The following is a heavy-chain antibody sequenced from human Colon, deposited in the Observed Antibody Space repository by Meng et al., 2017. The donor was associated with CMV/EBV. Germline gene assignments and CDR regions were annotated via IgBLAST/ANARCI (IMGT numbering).Heavy chain of an antibody. CDR1: GFTFSDYT. CDR3: AKDVVTGDGADAFDV. Sequence: SLKISCAASGFTFSDYTMHWVRQAPGKGLEWVSGVSWNGDTRGYADSVKGRFTMSRDNAKNSLYLLMNGLRAEDTALYYCAKDVVTGDGADAFDVWGQGTMVTVSS. CDR2: VSWNGDTR. D-gene: IGHD7-27*01. V-gene: IGHV3-9*01. J-gene: IGHJ3*01.